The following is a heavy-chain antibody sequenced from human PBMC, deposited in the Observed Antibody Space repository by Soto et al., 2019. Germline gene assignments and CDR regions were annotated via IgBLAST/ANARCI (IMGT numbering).Heavy chain of an antibody. CDR2: IYYSGST. CDR1: GGSISSSSYS. V-gene: IGHV4-39*07. D-gene: IGHD2-2*01. CDR3: ARVPDY. J-gene: IGHJ4*02. Sequence: PSETLSLTCTVSGGSISSSSYSWGWIRQPPGKGLEWIGYIYYSGSTYYNPSLKSRVTISIDRSKNQFSLKLSSVTAADTAVYYCARVPDYWGQGILVTVSS.